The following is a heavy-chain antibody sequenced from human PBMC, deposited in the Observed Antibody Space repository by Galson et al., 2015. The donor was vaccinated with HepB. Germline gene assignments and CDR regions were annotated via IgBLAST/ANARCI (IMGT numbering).Heavy chain of an antibody. Sequence: SLRLSCAASGFRFGDYAVIWVRQAPGKGLEWVGFVRIKTRGGTTEYAASVKGRFTISRDDSKSVAYLQMNSLNAEDTAKYYCVSDGPRRGRDYYPFAYWGQGTPVTVSS. CDR1: GFRFGDYA. CDR2: VRIKTRGGTT. D-gene: IGHD1-26*01. CDR3: VSDGPRRGRDYYPFAY. J-gene: IGHJ4*02. V-gene: IGHV3-49*04.